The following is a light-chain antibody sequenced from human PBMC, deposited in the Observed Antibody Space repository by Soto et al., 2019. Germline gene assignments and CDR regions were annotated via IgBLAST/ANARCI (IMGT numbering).Light chain of an antibody. CDR2: GAS. CDR3: QQYGSSGT. Sequence: EIVLTQSPGTLSLSPGERATLSCRASQSVSTNYLAWYQQKPGQAPRLRIYGASNRATGIPDRFSGSGSGTDFTLTISRLEPEDFAVDYCQQYGSSGTFGQGTKVDIK. V-gene: IGKV3-20*01. J-gene: IGKJ1*01. CDR1: QSVSTNY.